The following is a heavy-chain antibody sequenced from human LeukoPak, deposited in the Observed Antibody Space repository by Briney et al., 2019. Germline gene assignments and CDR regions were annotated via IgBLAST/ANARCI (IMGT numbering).Heavy chain of an antibody. CDR2: IYYSGST. D-gene: IGHD3-16*01. Sequence: PSETLSLTCTVSGGSISSSSYYWGWIRQPPGKGLEWIGSIYYSGSTYYNPSLKSRVTISVDTSKNQFSLKLSSVTAADTAVYYCARRGSGAQFDYWGQGTLVTVSS. V-gene: IGHV4-39*01. CDR1: GGSISSSSYY. CDR3: ARRGSGAQFDY. J-gene: IGHJ4*02.